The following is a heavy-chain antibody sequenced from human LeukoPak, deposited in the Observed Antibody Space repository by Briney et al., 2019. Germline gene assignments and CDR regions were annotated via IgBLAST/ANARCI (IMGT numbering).Heavy chain of an antibody. V-gene: IGHV4-30-2*01. D-gene: IGHD3-9*01. CDR3: ASGYNYDILTGNYYYYGMDV. CDR2: IYHSGST. J-gene: IGHJ6*02. CDR1: GGSISSGGYY. Sequence: SQTLSLTCSVSGGSISSGGYYWSWIRQPPGKGLEWIGYIYHSGSTYYNPSLKSRVTISVDRSKNQFSLKLSSVTAADTAVYYCASGYNYDILTGNYYYYGMDVWGQGTTVTVSS.